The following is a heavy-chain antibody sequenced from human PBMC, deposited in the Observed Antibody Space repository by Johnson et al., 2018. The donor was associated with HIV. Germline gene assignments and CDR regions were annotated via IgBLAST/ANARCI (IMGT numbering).Heavy chain of an antibody. CDR1: GFTVRSNH. V-gene: IGHV3-66*01. CDR2: IHSGDKT. D-gene: IGHD3-16*02. J-gene: IGHJ3*01. CDR3: ARGGLGYQNFHDPFDV. Sequence: EVQLVESGGGVVQPGRSLRLSCAASGFTVRSNHISWVRQTPGKGLEWVSVIHSGDKTYYADSVKGRFTISRDNSKNTLYLQMNSLRPEDTALYYCARGGLGYQNFHDPFDVWGQGTMVTVSS.